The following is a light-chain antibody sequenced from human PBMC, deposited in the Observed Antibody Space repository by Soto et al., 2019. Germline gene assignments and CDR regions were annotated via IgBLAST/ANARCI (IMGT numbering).Light chain of an antibody. V-gene: IGKV3-15*01. CDR2: GAS. CDR3: QQYNYWPPGT. CDR1: QSVSSN. J-gene: IGKJ4*01. Sequence: EIGMTQSPATLSVSPGERATLSCMASQSVSSNLAWYQQKPGQAPRLLIYGASTRATGIPARLSGSGSGTEFTLTISSLQSEDVAVYYCQQYNYWPPGTFGGGTKVEIK.